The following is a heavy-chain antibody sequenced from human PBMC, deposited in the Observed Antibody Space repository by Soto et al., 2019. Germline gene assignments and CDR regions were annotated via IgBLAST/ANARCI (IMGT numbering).Heavy chain of an antibody. CDR3: ARAAYYYHSSGYSEYFQH. CDR2: INPSGGST. D-gene: IGHD3-22*01. CDR1: GYTFTSYY. J-gene: IGHJ1*01. V-gene: IGHV1-46*01. Sequence: QVQLVQSGAEVKKPGASVKVSCKASGYTFTSYYMHWVRQAPGQGLEWMGIINPSGGSTSYAQKFQGRVTMTRDTSTSTVYMELSSLRSEDTAVYYCARAAYYYHSSGYSEYFQHWGQGTLVTVSS.